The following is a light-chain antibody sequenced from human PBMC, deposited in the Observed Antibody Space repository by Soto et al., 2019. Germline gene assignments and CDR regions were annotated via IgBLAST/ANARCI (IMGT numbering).Light chain of an antibody. J-gene: IGKJ3*01. CDR1: QSVSSSY. V-gene: IGKV3-20*01. CDR2: GAS. CDR3: QQYGSSRFT. Sequence: EIVLTQSPGTLSLSPGERATLSCRASQSVSSSYLAWYQQKPGQAPMLLIYGASSRATGIPDRFSGSGSGTDFTLTISRLETEDFAVYYCQQYGSSRFTFGPGTKVDIK.